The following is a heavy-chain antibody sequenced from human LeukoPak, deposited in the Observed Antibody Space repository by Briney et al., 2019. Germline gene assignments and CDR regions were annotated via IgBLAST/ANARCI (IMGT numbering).Heavy chain of an antibody. CDR3: ARDRYCSSTSCYSWFDP. D-gene: IGHD2-2*02. J-gene: IGHJ5*02. V-gene: IGHV1-69*04. Sequence: ASVKVSCKASGGTFSSYAISWERQAPGQGLEWMGRIIPILGIANYAQKFQGRVTITADKSTSTAYMELSSLRSEDTAVYYCARDRYCSSTSCYSWFDPWGQGTLVTVSS. CDR1: GGTFSSYA. CDR2: IIPILGIA.